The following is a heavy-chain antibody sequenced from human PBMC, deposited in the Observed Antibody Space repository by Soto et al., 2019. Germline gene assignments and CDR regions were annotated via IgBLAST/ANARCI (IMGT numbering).Heavy chain of an antibody. V-gene: IGHV1-69*12. CDR1: GGTFSSYT. CDR2: IIPIFGTA. J-gene: IGHJ4*02. Sequence: QVQLVQSGAEVKKPGSSVKVSCKASGGTFSSYTINWVRQAPGQGLEWMGGIIPIFGTANYAQKFQGRVTITADEFTSTASMELSSLRSEDTAVYYCARGGHCISTSCYVAYWGQGTLVTVSS. D-gene: IGHD2-2*01. CDR3: ARGGHCISTSCYVAY.